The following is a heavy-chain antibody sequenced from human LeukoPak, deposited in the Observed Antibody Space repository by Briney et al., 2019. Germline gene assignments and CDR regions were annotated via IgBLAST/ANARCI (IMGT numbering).Heavy chain of an antibody. V-gene: IGHV4-59*01. D-gene: IGHD3-3*01. CDR1: GGSISSYY. Sequence: PSETLSLTCTVSGGSISSYYWSWIRQPPGKGLEWIGYIYYSGSTNYNPSLKSRVTISVDTSKNQFPLKLSSVTAADTAVYYCAGMYYDFWSGYFSDYWGQGTLVTVSS. J-gene: IGHJ4*02. CDR2: IYYSGST. CDR3: AGMYYDFWSGYFSDY.